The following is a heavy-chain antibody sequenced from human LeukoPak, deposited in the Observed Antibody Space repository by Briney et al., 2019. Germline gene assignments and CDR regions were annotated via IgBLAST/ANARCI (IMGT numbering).Heavy chain of an antibody. D-gene: IGHD3-22*01. CDR2: ISSSGSTI. V-gene: IGHV3-48*03. CDR1: GFTFSSYE. CDR3: ARERRYYYDSSGYQDY. J-gene: IGHJ4*02. Sequence: GGSLRLSCAASGFTFSSYEMNWVRQAPGKGLEWVSYISSSGSTIYYADSVKGRFTISRDNAKNSQYLQMNSLRAEDTAVYYCARERRYYYDSSGYQDYWGQGTLVTVSS.